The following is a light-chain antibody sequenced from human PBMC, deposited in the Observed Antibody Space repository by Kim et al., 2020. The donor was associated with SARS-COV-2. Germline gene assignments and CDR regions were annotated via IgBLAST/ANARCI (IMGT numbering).Light chain of an antibody. CDR2: EVS. V-gene: IGKV1-5*03. J-gene: IGKJ1*01. CDR1: QSITTW. CDR3: QQYSSYPWT. Sequence: DIQMTQSPSTLSASVGDTVTFTCRASQSITTWLAWYQQKPGKAPNLLIYEVSSLESGVPSRFSGSGSGTEFTLTISSLQPDDFATYYCQQYSSYPWTFGQGTKVDIK.